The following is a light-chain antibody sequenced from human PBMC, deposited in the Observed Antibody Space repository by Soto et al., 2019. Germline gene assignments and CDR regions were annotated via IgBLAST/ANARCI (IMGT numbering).Light chain of an antibody. J-gene: IGLJ3*02. CDR1: GSDVGGYNY. CDR3: FSFTTIYSWV. CDR2: EVG. Sequence: QSALTQPASVSGSPGQSITISCTGTGSDVGGYNYVSWYQQHPGQAPKLMIYEVGNRPSGVSDRFSASKSGNTASLTISGLLTEYLSVYSCFSFTTIYSWVCGGSTNLTLL. V-gene: IGLV2-14*01.